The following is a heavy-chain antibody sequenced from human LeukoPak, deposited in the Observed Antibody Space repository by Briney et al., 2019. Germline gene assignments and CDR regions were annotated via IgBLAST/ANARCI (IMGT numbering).Heavy chain of an antibody. CDR2: MHDGVHA. CDR1: GDSINNYF. CDR3: AATIRRDYGDTNLDY. V-gene: IGHV4-59*01. J-gene: IGHJ4*02. D-gene: IGHD4/OR15-4a*01. Sequence: SETLSLTCTVPGDSINNYFWSWIRQPPGQGLEWIGYMHDGVHANYNPSLKSRVTISGDTSKNQPSLKLTSVTAADTAVYYCAATIRRDYGDTNLDYWGQGTLVTVSS.